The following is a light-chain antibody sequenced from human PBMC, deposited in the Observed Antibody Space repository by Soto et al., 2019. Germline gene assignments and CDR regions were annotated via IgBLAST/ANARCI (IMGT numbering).Light chain of an antibody. J-gene: IGKJ5*01. Sequence: EVVLTQSPATLSVSPGEGVTLSCRASQSVSSSYLAWYQQKPGQAPRLLIYGASSRATGIPDRFSGSGSGTDFTLTISRLEPEDFAVYYCQQYGSSSITFGQGTRLEIK. CDR2: GAS. CDR1: QSVSSSY. CDR3: QQYGSSSIT. V-gene: IGKV3-20*01.